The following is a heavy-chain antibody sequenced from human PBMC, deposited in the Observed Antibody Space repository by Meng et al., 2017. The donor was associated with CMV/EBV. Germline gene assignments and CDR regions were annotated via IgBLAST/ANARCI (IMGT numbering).Heavy chain of an antibody. CDR2: INHSGST. J-gene: IGHJ6*02. CDR3: ASLSCSSTSCYFRGRSKYYGMDV. CDR1: GGSFSGYY. Sequence: SETLSLTCAVYGGSFSGYYWSWIRQPPGKGLEWIGEINHSGSTNYNPSLKSRVTISVDTSKNQFSLKLSPVTAADTAVYYCASLSCSSTSCYFRGRSKYYGMDVWGQGTTVTVSS. D-gene: IGHD2-2*01. V-gene: IGHV4-34*01.